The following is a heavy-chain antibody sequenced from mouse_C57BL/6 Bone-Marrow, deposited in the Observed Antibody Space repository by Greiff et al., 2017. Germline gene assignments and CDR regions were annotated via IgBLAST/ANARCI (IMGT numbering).Heavy chain of an antibody. CDR3: ARAGPITTVVATDAMDY. J-gene: IGHJ4*01. Sequence: VQLKESGPGLVKPSQSLSLTCSVTGYSITSGYYWNWIRQFPGNKLEWMGYISYDGSNNYNPSLKNRISITRDTSKNQFFLKLNSVTTEDTATYYCARAGPITTVVATDAMDYWGQGTSVTVSS. V-gene: IGHV3-6*01. D-gene: IGHD1-1*01. CDR1: GYSITSGYY. CDR2: ISYDGSN.